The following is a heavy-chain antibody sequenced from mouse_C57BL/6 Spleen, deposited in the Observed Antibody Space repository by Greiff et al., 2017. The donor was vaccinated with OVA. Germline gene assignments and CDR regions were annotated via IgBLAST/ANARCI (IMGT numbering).Heavy chain of an antibody. D-gene: IGHD2-2*01. CDR3: ARDGCDGGSMDY. CDR1: GYAFSSYW. CDR2: IYPGDGDT. Sequence: QVQLQQSGAELVKPGASVKISCKASGYAFSSYWMNWVKQRPGKGLEWIGQIYPGDGDTNYNGKFKGKATLTADKSSSTAYMQLSSLTSEDSAVYYCARDGCDGGSMDYWGQGTSVTVSS. V-gene: IGHV1-80*01. J-gene: IGHJ4*01.